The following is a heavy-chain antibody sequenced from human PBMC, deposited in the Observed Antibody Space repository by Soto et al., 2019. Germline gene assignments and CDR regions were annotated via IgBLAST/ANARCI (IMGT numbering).Heavy chain of an antibody. CDR1: GYTFTSYD. CDR3: ARERSSGRYPYPDY. CDR2: MNPNSGNT. D-gene: IGHD3-10*01. Sequence: QVQLVQSGAEVKKPGASVKVSCKASGYTFTSYDINWVRQATGQGLEWIGWMNPNSGNTGYAQKFQGRVTMTRNTSISTAYMELSSLRSEDTAVYYCARERSSGRYPYPDYWGQGTLVTVSS. V-gene: IGHV1-8*01. J-gene: IGHJ4*02.